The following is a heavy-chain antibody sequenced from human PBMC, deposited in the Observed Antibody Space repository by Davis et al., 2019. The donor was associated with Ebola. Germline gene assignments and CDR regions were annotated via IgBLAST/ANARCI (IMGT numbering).Heavy chain of an antibody. CDR3: ARRGPVVTPLDC. CDR2: ISASSII. D-gene: IGHD4-23*01. J-gene: IGHJ4*02. CDR1: GFTFSGYS. V-gene: IGHV3-69-1*01. Sequence: PGGSLRLSCEASGFTFSGYSMNWVRQAPGKGLERLSSISASSIIYYADSVKGRFTISRDNARNSLYLQMDSLKDEDTALYYCARRGPVVTPLDCWGQGTLVTVSS.